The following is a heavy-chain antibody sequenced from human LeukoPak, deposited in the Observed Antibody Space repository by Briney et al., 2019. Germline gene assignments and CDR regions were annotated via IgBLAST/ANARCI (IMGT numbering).Heavy chain of an antibody. V-gene: IGHV1-24*01. J-gene: IGHJ4*02. CDR2: FDPEDGET. Sequence: ASVKVSCQVSGSTLPKLSMHWVRRAPGKGREGMGGFDPEDGETIYPQKFQGRVTMTKDTSTDTAYMELSSLRSEDTAVYYCSAADTRGYYFDYWGQGTLVTVSS. CDR1: GSTLPKLS. CDR3: SAADTRGYYFDY.